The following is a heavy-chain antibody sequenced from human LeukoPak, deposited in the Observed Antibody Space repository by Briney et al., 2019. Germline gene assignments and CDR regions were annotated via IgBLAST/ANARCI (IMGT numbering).Heavy chain of an antibody. CDR1: GFIFSSYA. CDR2: ISYDGSNK. V-gene: IGHV3-30-3*02. CDR3: AKNRGAGSHYYYHMNV. Sequence: GGSLRLSCAASGFIFSSYAMHWVRQAPGKGLEGVTVISYDGSNKYYADSVKGRFTISRDNSKNTLYLQLNSLRVEDTAVYYCAKNRGAGSHYYYHMNVWGKGTTVTVSS. D-gene: IGHD1-26*01. J-gene: IGHJ6*03.